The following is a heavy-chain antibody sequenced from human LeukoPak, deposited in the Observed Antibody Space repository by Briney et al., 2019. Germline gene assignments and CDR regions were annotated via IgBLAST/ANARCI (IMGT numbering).Heavy chain of an antibody. CDR1: GFTFDDYA. CDR2: ISWNSGSI. Sequence: QAGGSLRLSCAASGFTFDDYAMHWVRQAPGKGLEWVSGISWNSGSIGYADSVKGRFTISRDNAKNSLYLQMNSLRAEDTALYYCAKASDYDILTGYAPHFDYWGQGTLVTVSS. CDR3: AKASDYDILTGYAPHFDY. D-gene: IGHD3-9*01. V-gene: IGHV3-9*01. J-gene: IGHJ4*02.